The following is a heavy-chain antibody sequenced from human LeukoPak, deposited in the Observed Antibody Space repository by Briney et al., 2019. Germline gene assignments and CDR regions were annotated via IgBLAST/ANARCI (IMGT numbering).Heavy chain of an antibody. D-gene: IGHD3-22*01. Sequence: GGSLRLSCAASGFTFSSYWMHWVRQAPGKGLVWVSRINSDGSSTSYADSVKGRFTISRDNAKNSLYLQMNSLRAEDTAVYYCASAGPDYYDSSGYSTPDAFDIWGQGTMVTVSS. CDR3: ASAGPDYYDSSGYSTPDAFDI. V-gene: IGHV3-74*01. CDR2: INSDGSST. CDR1: GFTFSSYW. J-gene: IGHJ3*02.